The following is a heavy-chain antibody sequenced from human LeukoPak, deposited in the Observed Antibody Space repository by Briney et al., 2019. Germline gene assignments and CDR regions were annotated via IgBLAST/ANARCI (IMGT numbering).Heavy chain of an antibody. J-gene: IGHJ4*02. D-gene: IGHD3-10*01. V-gene: IGHV3-30*04. CDR2: ISYDGSNK. CDR3: ARDRVLLWFGELFY. Sequence: GGSLRLSCAASGFTFSSYAMHWVRQAPGKGLEWVAVISYDGSNKYYADSVKGRFTISRDNSKNTLYLQMNSLRAEDTAVYYCARDRVLLWFGELFYWGQGTLVTVSS. CDR1: GFTFSSYA.